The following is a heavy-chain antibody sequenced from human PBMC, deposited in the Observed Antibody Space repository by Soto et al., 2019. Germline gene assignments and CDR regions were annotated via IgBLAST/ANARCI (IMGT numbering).Heavy chain of an antibody. Sequence: SETLSLTCTVSGGSISSGGYYWSWIRQHPGTGLEWIGYIYYSGSTYYNPSLKSRVTISVDTSKNQFSLKLSSVTAADTAVYYCARDRRTGTGDYYYGMDVWGQGTTVTVSS. CDR3: ARDRRTGTGDYYYGMDV. CDR1: GGSISSGGYY. V-gene: IGHV4-31*03. J-gene: IGHJ6*02. CDR2: IYYSGST. D-gene: IGHD1-1*01.